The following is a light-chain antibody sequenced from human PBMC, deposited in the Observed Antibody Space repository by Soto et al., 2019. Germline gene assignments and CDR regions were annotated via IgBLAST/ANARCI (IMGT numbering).Light chain of an antibody. CDR2: RDN. CDR1: DSNIGAGYD. J-gene: IGLJ3*02. CDR3: QSYDASLSGSV. V-gene: IGLV1-40*01. Sequence: QSVLTQPPSVSGAPRQRVTISCTGSDSNIGAGYDVHWYQQLPGTAPKVLIERDNNRASGVPDRFSGSKSGTSGSLAITGLQAEDEADYYCQSYDASLSGSVFGGGTKLTVL.